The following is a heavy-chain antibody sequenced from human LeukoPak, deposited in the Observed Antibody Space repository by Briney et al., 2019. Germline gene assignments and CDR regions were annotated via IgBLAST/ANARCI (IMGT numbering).Heavy chain of an antibody. CDR1: GFTFSSYG. J-gene: IGHJ4*02. V-gene: IGHV3-33*06. Sequence: GESLRLSCAASGFTFSSYGMHWVRQAPGKGLEWVAVIWYDGSNKYYADSVKGRFTISRDNSKNTLYLQMNSLRAEDTAVYYCAKGGHYYDSSGYYFDYWGQGTLVTVSS. CDR3: AKGGHYYDSSGYYFDY. D-gene: IGHD3-22*01. CDR2: IWYDGSNK.